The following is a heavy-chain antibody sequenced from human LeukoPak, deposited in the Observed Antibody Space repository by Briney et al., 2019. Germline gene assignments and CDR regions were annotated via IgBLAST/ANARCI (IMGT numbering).Heavy chain of an antibody. CDR3: ARAPYSSSWYWFDP. D-gene: IGHD6-13*01. Sequence: PSQTLSLTCTVSVGSISSGSYYWGWIRQPAGKGLEWVGRIYTSGRTNYNPSLKSRVTISVDTSKNQFSLKLSSVTAADTAVYYCARAPYSSSWYWFDPWGQGTLVTVSS. CDR1: VGSISSGSYY. J-gene: IGHJ5*02. V-gene: IGHV4-61*02. CDR2: IYTSGRT.